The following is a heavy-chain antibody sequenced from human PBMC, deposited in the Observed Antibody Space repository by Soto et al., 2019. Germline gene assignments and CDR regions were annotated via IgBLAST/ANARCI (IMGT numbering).Heavy chain of an antibody. CDR2: MTPSDGST. CDR3: AKHCGGDCSNGFDI. V-gene: IGHV1-46*02. Sequence: AASVKVSCKTSADIFNNYYMHWVRQAPGQGLEWMGVMTPSDGSTNYAQSFQGRVTMTRDTSTRTVYVELSSLRSEDTAVYYCAKHCGGDCSNGFDIWGQGTKVTVSS. CDR1: ADIFNNYY. D-gene: IGHD2-21*02. J-gene: IGHJ3*02.